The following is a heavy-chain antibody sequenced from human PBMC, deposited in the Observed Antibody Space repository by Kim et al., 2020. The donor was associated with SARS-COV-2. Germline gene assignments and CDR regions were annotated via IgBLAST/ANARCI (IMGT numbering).Heavy chain of an antibody. CDR2: MNPNSGNT. CDR1: GYTFTSYD. J-gene: IGHJ6*02. Sequence: ASVKVSCKASGYTFTSYDINWVRQATGQGLEWMGWMNPNSGNTGYAQKFQGRVTMTRNTSISTAYMELSSLRSEDTAVYYCARGGDPKYSSSLYVDYYYGMDVWGQGTTVTVSS. V-gene: IGHV1-8*01. CDR3: ARGGDPKYSSSLYVDYYYGMDV. D-gene: IGHD6-6*01.